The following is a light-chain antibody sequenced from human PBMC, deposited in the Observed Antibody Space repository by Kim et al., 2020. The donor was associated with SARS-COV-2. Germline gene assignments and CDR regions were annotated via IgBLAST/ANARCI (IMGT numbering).Light chain of an antibody. Sequence: GQRVTISCSGSRSNIESNTASWYQQLPGSAPKLLIYSNDQRPSGVPGRFSGSRSGTSASLAIRGLQSEDEADYYCAAWDDRMNGWVFGGGTQLTVL. CDR3: AAWDDRMNGWV. V-gene: IGLV1-44*01. J-gene: IGLJ3*02. CDR2: SND. CDR1: RSNIESNT.